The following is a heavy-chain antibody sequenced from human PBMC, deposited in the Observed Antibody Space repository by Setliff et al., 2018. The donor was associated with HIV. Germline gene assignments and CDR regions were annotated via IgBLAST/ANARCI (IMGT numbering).Heavy chain of an antibody. Sequence: SETLSLTCTISGGSISSYYWSWIRQPPGKGLEWIGNIHSSGSTNYNPSLKSRVTITVDTSKNQFSLKVTSVTAADTAVYYCARSSRVNCGGECYLFDYWGQGTPVTVSS. CDR3: ARSSRVNCGGECYLFDY. CDR1: GGSISSYY. CDR2: IHSSGST. D-gene: IGHD2-21*01. V-gene: IGHV4-4*09. J-gene: IGHJ4*02.